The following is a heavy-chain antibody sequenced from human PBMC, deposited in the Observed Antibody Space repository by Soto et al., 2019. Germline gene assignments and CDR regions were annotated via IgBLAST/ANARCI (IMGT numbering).Heavy chain of an antibody. V-gene: IGHV1-18*01. CDR3: ARDKGYGSRSYYGY. D-gene: IGHD3-10*01. J-gene: IGHJ4*02. CDR2: ISAYNGNT. Sequence: QVQLVQSGAEVKKPGASVKVSCKASGYTFTSYGISWVRQAPGQGLEWMGWISAYNGNTNHAQKLQGRVTMTTDTSTSTAYMELRTLTSDATAVYYCARDKGYGSRSYYGYWGQGTLVTVSS. CDR1: GYTFTSYG.